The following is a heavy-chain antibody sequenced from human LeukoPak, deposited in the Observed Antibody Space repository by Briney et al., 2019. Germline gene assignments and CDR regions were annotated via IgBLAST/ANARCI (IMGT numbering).Heavy chain of an antibody. CDR2: IKQDGSEK. Sequence: QPGGSLRLSCAASGFTFSSYWMSWVRQAPGKGLEWVANIKQDGSEKYYVDSVKGRFTISRDNAKNSLYLQMNSLRAEDTAVYYCASRRLRLGELSLYFDNWGQGTLVTVSS. D-gene: IGHD3-16*02. V-gene: IGHV3-7*01. CDR1: GFTFSSYW. CDR3: ASRRLRLGELSLYFDN. J-gene: IGHJ4*02.